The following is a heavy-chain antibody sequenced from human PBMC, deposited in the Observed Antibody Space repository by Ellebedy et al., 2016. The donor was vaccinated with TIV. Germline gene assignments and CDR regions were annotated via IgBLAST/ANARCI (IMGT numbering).Heavy chain of an antibody. CDR3: ARGRYDFWSGYYMWCDP. J-gene: IGHJ5*02. V-gene: IGHV4-34*01. CDR2: INHSGST. CDR1: GGSFSGYY. D-gene: IGHD3-3*01. Sequence: SETLSLTXAVYGGSFSGYYWSWIRQPPGKGLEWIGEINHSGSTNYNPSLKSRVTISVDTSKNQFSLKLSSVTAADTAVYYCARGRYDFWSGYYMWCDPWGQGTLVTVSS.